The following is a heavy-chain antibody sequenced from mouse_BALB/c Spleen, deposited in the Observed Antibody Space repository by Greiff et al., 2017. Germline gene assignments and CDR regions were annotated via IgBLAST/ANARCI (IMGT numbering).Heavy chain of an antibody. J-gene: IGHJ4*01. D-gene: IGHD1-2*01. CDR1: GYTFTSYT. V-gene: IGHV1-4*02. CDR3: AREGITTATGIYAMDY. CDR2: INPSSGYT. Sequence: QVQLQQSAAELARPGASVKMSCKASGYTFTSYTMHWVKQRPGQGLEWIGYINPSSGYTEYNQKFKDKTTLTADKSSSTAYMQLSSLTSEDSAVYYCAREGITTATGIYAMDYWGQGTSVTVSS.